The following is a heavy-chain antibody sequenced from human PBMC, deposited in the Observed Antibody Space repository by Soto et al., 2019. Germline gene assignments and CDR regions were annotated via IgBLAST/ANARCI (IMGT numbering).Heavy chain of an antibody. Sequence: EVQLVESGGGLVEHGGALRLSCAASGFSFTYAWLNWVRQAPGQGLEWVGRIKSMPDGGTTEYAAPVKGRVTISRDDLAHTVYQQMNSQQTEDAAVYYCAANLPGWGAYAFDYWRQGTLVTVSP. D-gene: IGHD3-10*01. V-gene: IGHV3-15*07. J-gene: IGHJ4*02. CDR3: AANLPGWGAYAFDY. CDR2: IKSMPDGGTT. CDR1: GFSFTYAW.